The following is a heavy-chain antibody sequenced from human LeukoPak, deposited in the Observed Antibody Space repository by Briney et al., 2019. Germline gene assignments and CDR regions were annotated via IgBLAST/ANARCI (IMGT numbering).Heavy chain of an antibody. CDR2: ISYDGSNK. V-gene: IGHV3-30*18. J-gene: IGHJ6*02. CDR1: GFTFSSYG. Sequence: GGSLRLSCAASGFTFSSYGMHWVRQAPGKGLEWVAVISYDGSNKYYADSVKGRFTISRDNSKNTLYLQMNSLRAEDTAVYYCAKNGYNSYGMDVWSQGTTVTVSS. D-gene: IGHD2-8*01. CDR3: AKNGYNSYGMDV.